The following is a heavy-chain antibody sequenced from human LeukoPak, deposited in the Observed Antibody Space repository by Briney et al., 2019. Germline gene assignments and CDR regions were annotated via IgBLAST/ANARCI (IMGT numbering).Heavy chain of an antibody. CDR3: AKGTYYYDSSGLYY. D-gene: IGHD3-22*01. V-gene: IGHV3-23*01. Sequence: GGSLRLSCAASGFTFSSYAMSWVRQAPGQGLEWVSAISGSGGSTYYADSVKGRFTISRDNSKNTLYLQMNSLRAEDTAVYYCAKGTYYYDSSGLYYWGQGTLVTVSS. J-gene: IGHJ4*02. CDR2: ISGSGGST. CDR1: GFTFSSYA.